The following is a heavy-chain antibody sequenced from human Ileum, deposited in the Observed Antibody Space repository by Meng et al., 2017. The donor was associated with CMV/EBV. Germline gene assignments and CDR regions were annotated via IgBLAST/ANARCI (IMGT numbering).Heavy chain of an antibody. J-gene: IGHJ6*02. Sequence: ASVKVSCKASGFPLIDYYMHWVRQAPEQGLEWMGRINPKTGETDYAQKFQGRVTMTRDTSISTAYMELSRLKFDDTAVYYCARDLWFGEGAWGQGTTVTVSS. CDR2: INPKTGET. CDR1: GFPLIDYY. V-gene: IGHV1-2*02. CDR3: ARDLWFGEGA. D-gene: IGHD3-10*01.